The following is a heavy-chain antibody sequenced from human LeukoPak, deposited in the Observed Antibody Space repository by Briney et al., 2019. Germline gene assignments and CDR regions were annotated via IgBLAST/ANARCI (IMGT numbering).Heavy chain of an antibody. CDR2: IWYDGSNK. Sequence: GGSLRLSCAASGFTFSSYGMHWVRQAPGKGLEWVAVIWYDGSNKYYADSVKGRFTISRDNSKNTLYLQMNSLRAEDTAVYYCARCPGGYYYYGMDVWGQGTTVTLSS. CDR3: ARCPGGYYYYGMDV. V-gene: IGHV3-33*01. J-gene: IGHJ6*02. CDR1: GFTFSSYG.